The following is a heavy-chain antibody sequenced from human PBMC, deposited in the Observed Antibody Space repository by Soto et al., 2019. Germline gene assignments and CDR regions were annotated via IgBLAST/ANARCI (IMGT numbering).Heavy chain of an antibody. V-gene: IGHV4-59*01. CDR1: GGSFSSYY. CDR3: ARGAWGAAAGFDY. J-gene: IGHJ4*02. D-gene: IGHD6-13*01. CDR2: IYYSATT. Sequence: SETLSLTCTVSGGSFSSYYWTWIRQPPGKGLEWIGYIYYSATTNYNPSLKSRVTISVDTSKNQFSLKLSSVTAADTAVYYCARGAWGAAAGFDYWGQGTLVTVSS.